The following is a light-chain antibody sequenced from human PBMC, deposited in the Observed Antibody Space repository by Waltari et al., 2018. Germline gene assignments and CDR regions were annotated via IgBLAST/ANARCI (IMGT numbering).Light chain of an antibody. Sequence: QSALTKPASVSGSPGQSITISCPGSSIDVGNYISWYQQHPGKAPNLMIYDVIKRTSGVSNRFSGSKSGNTASLTVSGLQAEDEAVYYGCSSPPWMFGGGTKLTVL. CDR1: SIDVGNY. CDR3: CSSPPWM. V-gene: IGLV2-23*02. CDR2: DVI. J-gene: IGLJ3*02.